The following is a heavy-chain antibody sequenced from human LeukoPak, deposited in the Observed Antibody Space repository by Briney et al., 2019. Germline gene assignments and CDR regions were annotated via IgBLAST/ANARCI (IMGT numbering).Heavy chain of an antibody. CDR3: ARHGYYYDNRDY. CDR2: IYYSGST. CDR1: GGPISSSSYY. V-gene: IGHV4-39*01. J-gene: IGHJ4*02. Sequence: SETLSLTCTVSGGPISSSSYYWGWIRQPPGKGLEWIGSIYYSGSTYYNSSLKSRVTISVDTSRNQFSLKLSSVTAADTALYYCARHGYYYDNRDYWGQGTPVTVSS. D-gene: IGHD3-22*01.